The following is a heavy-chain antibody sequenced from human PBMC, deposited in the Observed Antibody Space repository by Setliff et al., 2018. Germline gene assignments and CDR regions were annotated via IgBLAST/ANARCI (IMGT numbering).Heavy chain of an antibody. J-gene: IGHJ4*02. Sequence: GGSLRLSCTASGLSYINDWVSWVRQAPGKGLEWLASINPHGSEKYYADSVKGRFTISRDNAKNSLSLQMNNLRTEDTAVYYCAREVRFLEWLPRPLFDYWGQGTLVTVSS. D-gene: IGHD3-3*01. CDR1: GLSYINDW. CDR2: INPHGSEK. V-gene: IGHV3-7*01. CDR3: AREVRFLEWLPRPLFDY.